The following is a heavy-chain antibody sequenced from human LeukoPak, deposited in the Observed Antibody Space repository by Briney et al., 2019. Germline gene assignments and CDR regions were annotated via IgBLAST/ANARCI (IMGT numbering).Heavy chain of an antibody. Sequence: PGGSLRLSCAASGLTFSSHWMHWVRQAPGKGLVWVSRITNDGSSTTYADSVKGRFTISRDNAKNMLYLQVNSLRAEDTAVYYCARKESAYYYYAMDVWGQGTTVTVSS. V-gene: IGHV3-74*01. CDR2: ITNDGSST. CDR1: GLTFSSHW. CDR3: ARKESAYYYYAMDV. D-gene: IGHD5-24*01. J-gene: IGHJ6*02.